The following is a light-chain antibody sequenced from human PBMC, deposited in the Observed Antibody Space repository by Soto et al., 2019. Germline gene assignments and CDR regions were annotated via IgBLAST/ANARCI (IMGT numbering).Light chain of an antibody. CDR1: SSDVGGFNY. J-gene: IGLJ2*01. CDR3: TSCTGSNNLV. V-gene: IGLV2-8*01. CDR2: EVS. Sequence: QSVLTQPPSASGSPGQSVTIPCTGTSSDVGGFNYVSWYQQQPGKAPKLMIYEVSKRPSGVPDRFSGSKSGNTASLTVSGLQTEDEYDYYCTSCTGSNNLVFGGGTKLTVL.